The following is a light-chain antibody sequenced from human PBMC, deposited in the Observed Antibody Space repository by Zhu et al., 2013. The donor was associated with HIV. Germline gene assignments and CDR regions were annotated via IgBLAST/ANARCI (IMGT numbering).Light chain of an antibody. CDR1: QGVANY. CDR3: QQYGTSPET. CDR2: HAS. Sequence: ETVMTQSPVTLSVSPGESATLSCRASQGVANYVAWYQHKSGQTPRLLIYHASTRATGIPATFSGSWSGTEFTLTISNLQSEDFAVYYCQQYGTSPETFGQGTKVAFK. J-gene: IGKJ1*01. V-gene: IGKV3-15*01.